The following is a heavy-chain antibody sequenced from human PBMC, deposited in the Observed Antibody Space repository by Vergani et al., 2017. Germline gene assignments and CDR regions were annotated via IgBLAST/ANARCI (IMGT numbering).Heavy chain of an antibody. CDR2: ISPILGIA. CDR1: GGTFSSYT. Sequence: QVQLVQSGAEVKKPGSSVKVSCKASGGTFSSYTISWVRQAPGQGLEWMGRISPILGIANYAQKLQGRVTITADKSTSTAYMELSSLRSEDTAVYYCAEDKGGECGDDCYSRDYGMDVWGQGTTVTVSS. J-gene: IGHJ6*02. V-gene: IGHV1-69*02. CDR3: AEDKGGECGDDCYSRDYGMDV. D-gene: IGHD2-21*02.